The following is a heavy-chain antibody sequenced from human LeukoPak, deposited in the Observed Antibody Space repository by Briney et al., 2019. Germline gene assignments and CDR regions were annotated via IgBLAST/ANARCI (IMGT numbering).Heavy chain of an antibody. CDR2: ISWNSGSI. Sequence: GRSLRLSCAASGFTFDDYAMHWARQAPGKGLEWVSGISWNSGSIGYADSVKGRFTISRDNAKNSLYLQMNSLRAEDTALYYCAKDMLPYSSGWCDYWGQGTLVTVSS. D-gene: IGHD6-19*01. J-gene: IGHJ4*02. CDR3: AKDMLPYSSGWCDY. V-gene: IGHV3-9*01. CDR1: GFTFDDYA.